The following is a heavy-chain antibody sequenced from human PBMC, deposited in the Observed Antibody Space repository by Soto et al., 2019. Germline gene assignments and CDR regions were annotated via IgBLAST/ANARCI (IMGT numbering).Heavy chain of an antibody. CDR3: ARDRGILIVVCTIPDY. CDR2: ISAYNGNP. V-gene: IGHV1-18*01. J-gene: IGHJ4*02. Sequence: QVQRVQSGAEVKKPGASVQVSCKASGYTFTSSGISWVRQAPGQGLEWLGWISAYNGNPNYARNLQGRVTVTADTPTNTAYMELRSLRSDVTAVYYCARDRGILIVVCTIPDYWGQGTLVTVSS. D-gene: IGHD1-26*01. CDR1: GYTFTSSG.